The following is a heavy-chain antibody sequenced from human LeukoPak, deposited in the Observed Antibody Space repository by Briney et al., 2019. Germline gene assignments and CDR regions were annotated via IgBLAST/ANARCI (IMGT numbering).Heavy chain of an antibody. CDR2: IYYSGST. CDR1: GGSISSYY. V-gene: IGHV4-59*08. CDR3: ARQGYYDYVWGSYRRGDAFDI. J-gene: IGHJ3*02. D-gene: IGHD3-16*02. Sequence: SETLSLTSTVSGGSISSYYWSWIRQPPGKGLEWIGYIYYSGSTNYNPSLKSRVTISVDTSKNQFSLKLSSVTAADTAVYYCARQGYYDYVWGSYRRGDAFDIWGQGTMVTVSS.